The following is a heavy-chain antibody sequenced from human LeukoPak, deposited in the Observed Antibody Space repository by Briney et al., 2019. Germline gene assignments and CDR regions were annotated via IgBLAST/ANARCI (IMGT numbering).Heavy chain of an antibody. CDR1: GGSFSGYY. CDR3: ARLIYCSGGNCNLGYFDY. CDR2: IHHSGST. V-gene: IGHV4-38-2*01. Sequence: SETLSLTCAVYGGSFSGYYWGWIRQPPGKGLEWIGSIHHSGSTYYNPSLKSRVTISVDTSKNLFSLNMSSVTAADTAVYYCARLIYCSGGNCNLGYFDYWGQGTLVTVSS. J-gene: IGHJ4*02. D-gene: IGHD2-15*01.